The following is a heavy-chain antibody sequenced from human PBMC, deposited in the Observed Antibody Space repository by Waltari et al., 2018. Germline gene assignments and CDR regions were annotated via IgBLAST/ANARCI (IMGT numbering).Heavy chain of an antibody. CDR3: AGDVGSSSDGGPLDY. V-gene: IGHV3-30-3*01. CDR2: ISYDGSNK. CDR1: GFTFSSYA. J-gene: IGHJ4*02. D-gene: IGHD6-6*01. Sequence: QVQLVESGGGVVQPGRSLRLSCAASGFTFSSYAMHWVRPAPGKGLEWVAVISYDGSNKYHAASLKGRVTISRDNAKNTLYLQMNSLRAEDTAVYYCAGDVGSSSDGGPLDYWGQGTLVTVSS.